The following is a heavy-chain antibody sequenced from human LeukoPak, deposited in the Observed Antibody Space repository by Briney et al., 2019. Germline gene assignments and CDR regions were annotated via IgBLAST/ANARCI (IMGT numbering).Heavy chain of an antibody. CDR3: AREDYSNTSYFDY. V-gene: IGHV4-34*01. D-gene: IGHD4-11*01. CDR1: GGSISSYY. J-gene: IGHJ4*02. CDR2: INHSGST. Sequence: SETLSLTCTVSGGSISSYYWSWIRQPPGKGLEWIGEINHSGSTNYNPSLKSRVTISVDTSKNQFSLKLSSVTAADTAVYYCAREDYSNTSYFDYWGQGTLVTVSS.